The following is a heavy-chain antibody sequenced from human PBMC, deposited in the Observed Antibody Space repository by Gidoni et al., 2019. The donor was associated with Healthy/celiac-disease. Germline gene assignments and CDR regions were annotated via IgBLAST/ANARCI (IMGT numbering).Heavy chain of an antibody. J-gene: IGHJ3*02. CDR1: GFTFSSYA. CDR2: ISGSGGST. D-gene: IGHD3-16*01. Sequence: EVQLLESGGGLVQPGGSLRLSCAASGFTFSSYAMSWVRQAPGKGLEWVSAISGSGGSTYYADSVKGRFTISRDNSKNTLYLQMNSLRAEDTAVYYCAKVKPPWDYVWGDRAFDIWGQGTMVTVSS. V-gene: IGHV3-23*01. CDR3: AKVKPPWDYVWGDRAFDI.